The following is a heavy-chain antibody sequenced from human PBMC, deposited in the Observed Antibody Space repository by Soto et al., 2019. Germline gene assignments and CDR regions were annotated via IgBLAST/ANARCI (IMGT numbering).Heavy chain of an antibody. CDR2: INAGNGNT. Sequence: ASVKVSCKASGYTFTSYAMHWVRQAPGQRLEWMGWINAGNGNTKYSQKFQGRVTITRDTSASTAYMELSSLRSEDTAVYYCARDQRYFDWLFNYYYYGMDVWGQGTTVTVSS. J-gene: IGHJ6*02. D-gene: IGHD3-9*01. CDR1: GYTFTSYA. CDR3: ARDQRYFDWLFNYYYYGMDV. V-gene: IGHV1-3*01.